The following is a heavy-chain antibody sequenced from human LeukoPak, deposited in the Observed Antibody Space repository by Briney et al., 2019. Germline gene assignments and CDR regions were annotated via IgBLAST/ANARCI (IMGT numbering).Heavy chain of an antibody. Sequence: PGGSLRLSCAASGFTFSSYGMHWVRQAPGKGLEWVAFIRYDGSNKYYADSVKGRFTISRDNSKNTLYLQMNSLRAEDTAVYYCAKDTSGSYYGSYFDYWGQGTLVTVSS. CDR1: GFTFSSYG. CDR3: AKDTSGSYYGSYFDY. V-gene: IGHV3-30*02. CDR2: IRYDGSNK. D-gene: IGHD1-26*01. J-gene: IGHJ4*02.